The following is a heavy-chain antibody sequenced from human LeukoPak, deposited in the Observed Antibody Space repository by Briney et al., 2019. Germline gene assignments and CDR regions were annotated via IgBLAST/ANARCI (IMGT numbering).Heavy chain of an antibody. CDR2: IYASGST. J-gene: IGHJ3*02. V-gene: IGHV4-4*07. CDR1: GGSFSSYY. Sequence: SETLSLTCTVSGGSFSSYYWSWIRQPAGKGLEWIGRIYASGSTNYNPSLKSRVTMSVDTSKNQFSLKLSSVTAADTAVYYCARDAYGGNSDAFDIWGQGTMVTVSS. D-gene: IGHD4-23*01. CDR3: ARDAYGGNSDAFDI.